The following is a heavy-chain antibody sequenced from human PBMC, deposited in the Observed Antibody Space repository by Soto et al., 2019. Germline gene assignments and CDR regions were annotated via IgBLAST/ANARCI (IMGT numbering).Heavy chain of an antibody. CDR2: ISSSSSTI. D-gene: IGHD5-18*01. J-gene: IGHJ4*02. CDR3: ARTWIQIWFLDY. Sequence: HPGGSLRLSCAASGFTCSSYSMNWVRQAPGKGLEWVSYISSSSSTIYYADSVKGRFTISRDNAKNSLYLQMNSLRAEDTAVYYCARTWIQIWFLDYWGQGNLVTVPQ. CDR1: GFTCSSYS. V-gene: IGHV3-48*01.